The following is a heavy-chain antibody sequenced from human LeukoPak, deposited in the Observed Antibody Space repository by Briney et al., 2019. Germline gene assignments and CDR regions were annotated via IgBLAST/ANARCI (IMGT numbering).Heavy chain of an antibody. CDR3: AREGYNDYGTRYFDY. V-gene: IGHV3-48*02. Sequence: GGSLRLSCAASGFTFSAYSMNWVRQAPGKGLEWVAYISGGDNTIYYADSVKGRFTISRDNANGLLYLQMSSLGDEDTAIYYCAREGYNDYGTRYFDYWGQGTLVTVSS. D-gene: IGHD4-17*01. J-gene: IGHJ4*02. CDR2: ISGGDNTI. CDR1: GFTFSAYS.